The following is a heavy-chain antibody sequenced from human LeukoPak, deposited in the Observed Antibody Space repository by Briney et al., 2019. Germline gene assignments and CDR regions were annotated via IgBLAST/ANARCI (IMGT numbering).Heavy chain of an antibody. CDR3: TTGPIVVVTAYFDY. J-gene: IGHJ4*02. V-gene: IGHV3-15*01. CDR1: GFTFSHAW. CDR2: IKSKTDGGTT. D-gene: IGHD2-21*01. Sequence: GGSLRLSCAASGFTFSHAWMTWVRQAPGKGPEWVGRIKSKTDGGTTDYAAPVKGRFTISRDDSKNTLYLQMNSLETEDTAVYYCTTGPIVVVTAYFDYWGQGTLVTVSS.